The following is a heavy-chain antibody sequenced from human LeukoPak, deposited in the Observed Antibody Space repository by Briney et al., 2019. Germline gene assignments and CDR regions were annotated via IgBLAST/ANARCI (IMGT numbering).Heavy chain of an antibody. CDR3: ARTPAVAGVYYFDY. CDR2: INPSGGST. Sequence: GASVTVSCTASGYTFTSYYMHWVRQAPGQGLEWMGKINPSGGSTSYAQKFQGRVTMTRDTSTSTVYMELSSLRSEDTAVYYCARTPAVAGVYYFDYWGQGTLVTVSS. CDR1: GYTFTSYY. J-gene: IGHJ4*02. V-gene: IGHV1-46*01. D-gene: IGHD6-19*01.